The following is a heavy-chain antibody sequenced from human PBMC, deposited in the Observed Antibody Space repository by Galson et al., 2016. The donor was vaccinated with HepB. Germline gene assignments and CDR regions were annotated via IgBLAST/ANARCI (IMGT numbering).Heavy chain of an antibody. V-gene: IGHV3-23*01. Sequence: SLRLSCAASGFTFDTYAMSWVRQAPGKGLEWVSAISNSGSTTYYADSVKGRFAISRDNSKNTLYLQMNSLRAEDTALYYCARDAFPDDACDIWAKGQWSPSLQ. CDR3: ARDAFPDDACDI. D-gene: IGHD3-16*01. CDR1: GFTFDTYA. J-gene: IGHJ3*02. CDR2: ISNSGSTT.